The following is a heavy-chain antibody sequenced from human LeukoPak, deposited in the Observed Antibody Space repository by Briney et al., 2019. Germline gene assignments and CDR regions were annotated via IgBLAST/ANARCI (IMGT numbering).Heavy chain of an antibody. Sequence: SETLSLTCTVSGGSISSSSYYWGWIRQPPGKGLEWIGSIYYSGSTYYNPALKSRVTISVDTSKNQFSLKLSSVTAADTAVYYCAGGYGSGSYGGFDPWGQGTLVTVSS. CDR2: IYYSGST. CDR3: AGGYGSGSYGGFDP. D-gene: IGHD3-10*01. J-gene: IGHJ5*02. V-gene: IGHV4-39*07. CDR1: GGSISSSSYY.